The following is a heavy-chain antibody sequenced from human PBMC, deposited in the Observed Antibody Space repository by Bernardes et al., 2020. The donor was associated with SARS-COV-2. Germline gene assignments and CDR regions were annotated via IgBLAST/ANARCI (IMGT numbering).Heavy chain of an antibody. CDR2: ISGSGGST. CDR3: AKDSYGDDFRAIRGYHSYVMDV. D-gene: IGHD5-12*01. V-gene: IGHV3-23*01. CDR1: GFTFNNYA. J-gene: IGHJ6*02. Sequence: GGSLRLSCAASGFTFNNYAMNWVRQAPGKGLEWVSGISGSGGSTSYADSVKGRFTISRDNSKNTVYLQMNSLRAEDTAVYYCAKDSYGDDFRAIRGYHSYVMDVWGQGTTVTVSS.